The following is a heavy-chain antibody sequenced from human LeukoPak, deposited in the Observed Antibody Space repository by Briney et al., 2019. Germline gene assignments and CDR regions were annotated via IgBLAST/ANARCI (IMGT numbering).Heavy chain of an antibody. CDR1: GFTVSTNY. D-gene: IGHD3-10*01. Sequence: GGSLRLSCAASGFTVSTNYMNWVRQAPGKGLEWISILYSGSDTYYADSVKGRFTISRDSSKNILSLQMNNLRAEDTAVYYCARVGDHFHWYLDLWGRGTLVTVSS. V-gene: IGHV3-53*01. CDR3: ARVGDHFHWYLDL. J-gene: IGHJ2*01. CDR2: LYSGSDT.